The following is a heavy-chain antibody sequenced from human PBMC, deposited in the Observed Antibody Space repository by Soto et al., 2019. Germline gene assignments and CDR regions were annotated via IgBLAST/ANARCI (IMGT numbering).Heavy chain of an antibody. CDR3: ARVYWSGYYTLDYYYYMDV. CDR2: IYYSGST. Sequence: SETLSLTCTASGGSISSYYWSWIRQPPGKGLEWIGYIYYSGSTNYNPSLKSRVTISVDTSKNQFSLKLSSVTAADTAVYYCARVYWSGYYTLDYYYYMDVWGKGTTVTSP. D-gene: IGHD3-3*01. J-gene: IGHJ6*03. CDR1: GGSISSYY. V-gene: IGHV4-59*08.